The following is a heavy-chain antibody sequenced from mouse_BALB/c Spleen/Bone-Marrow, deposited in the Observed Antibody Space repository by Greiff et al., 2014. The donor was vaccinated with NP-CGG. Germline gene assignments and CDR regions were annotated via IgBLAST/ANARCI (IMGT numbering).Heavy chain of an antibody. D-gene: IGHD2-10*02. V-gene: IGHV7-1*02. CDR1: GFTFSDFY. CDR3: ARDVGYGNYFVY. Sequence: EVKLVESGGGLVQPGDSLRLSCAPSGFTFSDFYMEWVRQPPGKRPEWIAASRNKAKYYTTEYSASVKGRFIVSRDTSQSVLYLQMNALRAEDTAIYYCARDVGYGNYFVYWGQGTLVTVSA. J-gene: IGHJ3*01. CDR2: SRNKAKYYTT.